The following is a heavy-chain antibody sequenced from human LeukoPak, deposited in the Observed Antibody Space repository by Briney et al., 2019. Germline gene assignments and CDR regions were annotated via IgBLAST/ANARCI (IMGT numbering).Heavy chain of an antibody. CDR1: GFTFSSYW. D-gene: IGHD6-25*01. V-gene: IGHV3-7*01. J-gene: IGHJ5*02. CDR3: ARDRPGIAARFDP. CDR2: IKQDGSEK. Sequence: PGGSLRLSCAASGFTFSSYWMSWVRQAPGKGLEWVANIKQDGSEKYYVDSVKGRFTISRDNAKNSLYLQMNSLRAEDTAVYYCARDRPGIAARFDPWGQGTLVTVSS.